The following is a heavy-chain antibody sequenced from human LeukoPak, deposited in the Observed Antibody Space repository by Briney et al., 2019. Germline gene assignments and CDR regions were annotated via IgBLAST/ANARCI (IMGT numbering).Heavy chain of an antibody. CDR3: ARTRIAVAANRLGGFDI. V-gene: IGHV1-69*05. CDR2: IIPIFHTA. J-gene: IGHJ3*02. D-gene: IGHD6-19*01. Sequence: ASVKVSCKASGGTFSSYALSWVRQPPGQGLEWMGGIIPIFHTANYAQKLQGRVTITTDESTTTAYMDLSSLRSEDTAVYYCARTRIAVAANRLGGFDIWGQGTMVTVSS. CDR1: GGTFSSYA.